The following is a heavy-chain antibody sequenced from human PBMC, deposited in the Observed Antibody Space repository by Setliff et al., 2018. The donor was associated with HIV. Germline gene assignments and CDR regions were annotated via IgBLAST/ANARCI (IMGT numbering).Heavy chain of an antibody. V-gene: IGHV4-59*08. Sequence: SETLSLTCTVSGGSIRSYYWSWIRQYSGKALEWIGYVFYNGDTAYNPSLKGRLTISVDTSKSQFSLKLTSVTAADTAVYYCASQMTIPGVAVTPVDYWGQGALVTVSS. CDR3: ASQMTIPGVAVTPVDY. J-gene: IGHJ4*02. CDR2: VFYNGDT. CDR1: GGSIRSYY. D-gene: IGHD3-3*01.